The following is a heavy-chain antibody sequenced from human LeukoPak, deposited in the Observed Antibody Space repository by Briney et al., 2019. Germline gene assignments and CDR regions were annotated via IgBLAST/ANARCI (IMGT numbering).Heavy chain of an antibody. Sequence: GGSLRLSCAASGFTFSNYGMSWVRQAPGKGLEWVSIISNSGGSTYYADSAKGRFTLSRDNSKNTLYLQMTSLRAEDMAVYYCAKDPCSGGSCYSADYWGQGTLVTVSS. J-gene: IGHJ4*02. D-gene: IGHD2-15*01. V-gene: IGHV3-23*01. CDR2: ISNSGGST. CDR3: AKDPCSGGSCYSADY. CDR1: GFTFSNYG.